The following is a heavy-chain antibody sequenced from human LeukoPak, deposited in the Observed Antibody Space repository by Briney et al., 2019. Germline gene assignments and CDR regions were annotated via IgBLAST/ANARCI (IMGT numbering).Heavy chain of an antibody. J-gene: IGHJ4*02. CDR3: ARGRDIVATLGFDH. Sequence: SETLSLTCAVYGGSFSGYYWSWIRQPPGKGLEWIGEINHSGSTNYNPSLKSRVTISVDTSKNQFSLKLSSVTAADTAVYYCARGRDIVATLGFDHWGQGTLVTVSS. CDR1: GGSFSGYY. V-gene: IGHV4-34*01. D-gene: IGHD5-12*01. CDR2: INHSGST.